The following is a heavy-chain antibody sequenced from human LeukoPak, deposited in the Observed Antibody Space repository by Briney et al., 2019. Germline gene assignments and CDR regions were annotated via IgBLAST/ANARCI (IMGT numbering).Heavy chain of an antibody. D-gene: IGHD5-18*01. J-gene: IGHJ4*02. CDR1: GFTFDDYA. Sequence: GGSLRLSWAASGFTFDDYAMHWVRQTPRKGLEWVSGISWNSGNIGYADSVKGRFTISRDNARNSLYLQMNSLRAEDTALYYCAKDITHDTVMFSFASWGQGTLVTVSS. CDR3: AKDITHDTVMFSFAS. V-gene: IGHV3-9*01. CDR2: ISWNSGNI.